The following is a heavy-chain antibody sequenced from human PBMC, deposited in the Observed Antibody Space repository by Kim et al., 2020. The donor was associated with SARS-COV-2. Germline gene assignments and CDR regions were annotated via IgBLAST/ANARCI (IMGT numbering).Heavy chain of an antibody. D-gene: IGHD3-9*01. CDR2: IYHSGST. V-gene: IGHV4-38-2*02. Sequence: SETLSLTCTVSGYSISSGYYWGWIRQPPGKGLEWIGSIYHSGSTYYNPSLKSRVTISVDTSKNQFSLKLSSVTAADTAVYYCARAGGDYDIGYWGQGTLV. J-gene: IGHJ4*02. CDR1: GYSISSGYY. CDR3: ARAGGDYDIGY.